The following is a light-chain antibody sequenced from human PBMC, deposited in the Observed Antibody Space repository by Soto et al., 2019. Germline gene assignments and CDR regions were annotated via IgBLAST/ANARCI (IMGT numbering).Light chain of an antibody. J-gene: IGKJ2*01. CDR3: QQDYDYPFT. CDR1: QGIRYD. V-gene: IGKV1-6*01. CDR2: AAS. Sequence: AIQMTQSPSSLSASVGDRVTITCRASQGIRYDLAWFQQKPGKAPKLLIYAASTLQGGVPSRFSGSGSGRDFTLNISSLQPEDFASYYCQQDYDYPFTFGQGTKVEI.